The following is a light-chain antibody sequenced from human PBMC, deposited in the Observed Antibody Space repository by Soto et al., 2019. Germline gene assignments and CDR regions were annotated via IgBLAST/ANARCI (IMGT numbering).Light chain of an antibody. J-gene: IGKJ1*01. CDR1: QSINTY. CDR3: QQSGGTPWT. V-gene: IGKV1-39*01. CDR2: AAS. Sequence: IQMTQSPSSLSASVGYRVTITFLASQSINTYLNWYQQKPGKAPRLLIYAASSLQSGVPSRFSGSGSGTDFTLSISSLQAEDFATYYCQQSGGTPWTFGQGTKVDIK.